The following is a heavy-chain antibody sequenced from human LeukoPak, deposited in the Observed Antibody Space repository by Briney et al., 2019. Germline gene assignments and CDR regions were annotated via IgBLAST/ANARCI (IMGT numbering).Heavy chain of an antibody. Sequence: SETLSLTCAVYGGSFSGYYWSWIRQPPGKGLEWIGEINHSGSTNYNPSLKSRVTISVDTSKNLFSLNLTSVTAADTAVYYRARGGYSGSRNDAFDIWGQGTMVTVSS. CDR1: GGSFSGYY. D-gene: IGHD1-26*01. CDR3: ARGGYSGSRNDAFDI. V-gene: IGHV4-34*01. J-gene: IGHJ3*02. CDR2: INHSGST.